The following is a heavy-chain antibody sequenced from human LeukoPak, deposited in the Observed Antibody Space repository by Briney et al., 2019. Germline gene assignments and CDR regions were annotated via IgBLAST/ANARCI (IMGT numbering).Heavy chain of an antibody. CDR3: ASYVDTAMASFDY. CDR2: IIPILGIA. D-gene: IGHD5-18*01. Sequence: GSSVKVSCKASGGTFSSYAISWVRQAPGQGLEWTGRIIPILGIANYAQRFQGRVTITADKSTSTDYMELSSLRSEDTAVYYCASYVDTAMASFDYWGQGTLVTVSS. V-gene: IGHV1-69*04. CDR1: GGTFSSYA. J-gene: IGHJ4*02.